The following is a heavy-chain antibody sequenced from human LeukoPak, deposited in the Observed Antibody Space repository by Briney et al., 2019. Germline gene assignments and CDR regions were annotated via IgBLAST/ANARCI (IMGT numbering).Heavy chain of an antibody. V-gene: IGHV4-39*01. CDR2: IYYSGST. J-gene: IGHJ4*01. D-gene: IGHD6-19*01. CDR1: ADSISSGSYY. Sequence: SETLSLTCTLSADSISSGSYYCGWIRQSPGKDLEWIGSIYYSGSTHYNPSLKSRVTISVDTSKKQFSLKLGSVTAADTAVYYCARNSSGWSFDYWGQGTLVTVSS. CDR3: ARNSSGWSFDY.